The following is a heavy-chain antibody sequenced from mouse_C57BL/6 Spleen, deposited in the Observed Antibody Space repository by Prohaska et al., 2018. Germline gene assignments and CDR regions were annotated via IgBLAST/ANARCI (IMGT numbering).Heavy chain of an antibody. CDR3: ARRSTMVTTSYWYFDV. Sequence: QVQLQQPGAELVMPGASVKLSCKASGYTFTSYWMHWVKQRPGQGLEWIGEIDPSDSYTNYNQKCKGKATVTVDKAASTAYMQLSSLTSEDSAVYYCARRSTMVTTSYWYFDVWGTGTTVTVSS. CDR2: IDPSDSYT. CDR1: GYTFTSYW. D-gene: IGHD2-2*01. V-gene: IGHV1-69*01. J-gene: IGHJ1*03.